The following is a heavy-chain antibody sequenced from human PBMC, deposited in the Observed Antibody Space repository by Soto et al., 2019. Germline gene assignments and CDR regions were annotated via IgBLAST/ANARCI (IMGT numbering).Heavy chain of an antibody. Sequence: GGSLRRSCEASGFTFSSYGMSCVRQAPGKGLEWVSGISGGGGTTYYADSVKGRFTISRDNSKNALYLQVNSLRAEDTAVYYCAKDQAAGGTISRYFQDWGQGTLVTVSS. D-gene: IGHD6-13*01. CDR2: ISGGGGTT. CDR3: AKDQAAGGTISRYFQD. CDR1: GFTFSSYG. J-gene: IGHJ1*01. V-gene: IGHV3-23*01.